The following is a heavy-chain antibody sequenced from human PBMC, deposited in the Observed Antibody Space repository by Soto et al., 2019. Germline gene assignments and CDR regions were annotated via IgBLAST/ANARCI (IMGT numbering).Heavy chain of an antibody. V-gene: IGHV3-15*07. CDR3: TKFPGYSGSYSHAFDI. Sequence: EVQLVESGGGLVKPGGSLRLSCAASGFTFSNAWMNWVRQAPGKGLEWVGRIKSKTDGGTTDYAAPVKGRFTISRDDSKNTLYLQMNSLKTEDTAVYYCTKFPGYSGSYSHAFDIWGQGTMVTVSS. J-gene: IGHJ3*02. CDR2: IKSKTDGGTT. D-gene: IGHD1-26*01. CDR1: GFTFSNAW.